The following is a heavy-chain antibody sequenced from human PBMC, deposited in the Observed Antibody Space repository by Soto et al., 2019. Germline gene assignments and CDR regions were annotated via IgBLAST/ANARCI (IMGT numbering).Heavy chain of an antibody. V-gene: IGHV1-18*01. Sequence: ALVKVSRKTSGYTFTGYGISWVRQAPGQGLEWMGWISAYNGNTNYAQKLQGRITMTTDTSTSTAYMELRSLRSDDTAVYYCATNSPYYYDSSGPPDAFDIWGQGTMVTVSS. D-gene: IGHD3-22*01. CDR3: ATNSPYYYDSSGPPDAFDI. CDR2: ISAYNGNT. J-gene: IGHJ3*02. CDR1: GYTFTGYG.